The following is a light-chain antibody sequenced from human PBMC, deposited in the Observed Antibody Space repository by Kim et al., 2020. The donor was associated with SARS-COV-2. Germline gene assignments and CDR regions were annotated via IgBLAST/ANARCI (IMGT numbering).Light chain of an antibody. CDR2: WAS. CDR3: QQYITSVT. CDR1: QSILYSSNNKNY. J-gene: IGKJ5*01. Sequence: DIVMTQSPDSLAVSLGERTTINCKSSQSILYSSNNKNYLAWYQQKPGQPPKLLIYWASTRESGVPDRFSASGSGTDFTLTISSLQAEDVAVYYCQQYITSVTFGQGTRLEIK. V-gene: IGKV4-1*01.